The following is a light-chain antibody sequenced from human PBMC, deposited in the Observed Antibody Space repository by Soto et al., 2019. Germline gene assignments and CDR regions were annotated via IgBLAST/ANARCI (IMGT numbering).Light chain of an antibody. CDR1: TSNIGSNY. CDR2: RNN. J-gene: IGLJ1*01. CDR3: ATWDDSLNGFYV. Sequence: VLTQPPSASGTPGQGVTISCSGSTSNIGSNYVYWYQQLPGTAPKLLIYRNNQRPSGVPDRFSGSKSGTSASLAISGLRSDDEADYFCATWDDSLNGFYVFGTGTKVTV. V-gene: IGLV1-47*01.